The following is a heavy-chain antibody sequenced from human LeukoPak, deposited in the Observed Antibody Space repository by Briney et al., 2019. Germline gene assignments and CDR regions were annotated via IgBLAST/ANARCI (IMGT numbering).Heavy chain of an antibody. CDR2: ISGSGGST. Sequence: GGSLRLSCAASGFTFSSYAMSWVYQAPGKGLEWVSVISGSGGSTYYRDSVKGRFTTSRDNSKNTLYLQMNSLRAEDTAVYYCAKGGTTTITFDYWGQGTLVTVSS. V-gene: IGHV3-23*01. D-gene: IGHD1-1*01. CDR3: AKGGTTTITFDY. CDR1: GFTFSSYA. J-gene: IGHJ4*02.